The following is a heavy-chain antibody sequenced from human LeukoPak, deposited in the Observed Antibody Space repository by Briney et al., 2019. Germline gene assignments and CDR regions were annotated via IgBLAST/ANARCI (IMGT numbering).Heavy chain of an antibody. CDR2: ISAYNGNT. V-gene: IGHV1-18*01. D-gene: IGHD3-10*01. CDR1: GYTFTSYG. Sequence: ASVKVSCKASGYTFTSYGISWVRQAPGQGLEWMGWISAYNGNTNYAQKLQGRVTMTTDTSTSTAYMELRSLRSDATAVHYCARDLDDSGSYPQGEWGQGTLVTVSS. CDR3: ARDLDDSGSYPQGE. J-gene: IGHJ4*02.